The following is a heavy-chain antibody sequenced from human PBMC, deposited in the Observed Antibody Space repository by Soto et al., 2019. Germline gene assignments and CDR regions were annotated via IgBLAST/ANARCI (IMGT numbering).Heavy chain of an antibody. CDR2: INDDGIST. V-gene: IGHV3-74*01. CDR3: TRGPRPTSTGTGDF. CDR1: GFTFRMYW. D-gene: IGHD1-1*01. J-gene: IGHJ4*02. Sequence: PWGSLRLSCAASGFTFRMYWMHWVRQVPGKGPEWVSRINDDGISTNYADSVKGRFTISRDNAKNTLYLQMNALRVEDKGVYYCTRGPRPTSTGTGDFWGQGTLVTVSS.